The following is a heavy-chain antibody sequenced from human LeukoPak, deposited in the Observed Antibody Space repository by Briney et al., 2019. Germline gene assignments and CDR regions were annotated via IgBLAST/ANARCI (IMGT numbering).Heavy chain of an antibody. CDR2: IYHSGST. CDR3: ARVATSYDILPCYYGMDV. Sequence: PSETLSLTCAVSGYSISSGYYWGWIRQPPGKGLEWIGSIYHSGSTYYNPSLKSRVTISVDTSKNQFSLKLSSVTAADTAVYYCARVATSYDILPCYYGMDVWGKGTTVTVSS. CDR1: GYSISSGYY. J-gene: IGHJ6*04. V-gene: IGHV4-38-2*01. D-gene: IGHD3-9*01.